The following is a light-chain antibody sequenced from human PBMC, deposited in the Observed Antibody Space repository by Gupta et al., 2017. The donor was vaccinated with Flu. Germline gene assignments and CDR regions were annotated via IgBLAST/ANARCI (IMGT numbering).Light chain of an antibody. Sequence: DIQMTQSPSTVSASVGDRVTITCRASQSISSWLAWYQQKPGKAPKVLIYKASSLESGVPSRFSGSGSGTEFTLTISSLQPDDFATYYCQQDDSYPFAFGQGTKMEIK. CDR1: QSISSW. CDR3: QQDDSYPFA. J-gene: IGKJ2*01. CDR2: KAS. V-gene: IGKV1-5*03.